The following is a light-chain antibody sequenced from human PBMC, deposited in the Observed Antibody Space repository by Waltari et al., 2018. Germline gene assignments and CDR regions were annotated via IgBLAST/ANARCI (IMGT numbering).Light chain of an antibody. CDR1: QDISNN. J-gene: IGKJ1*01. CDR3: LQLNSYPRT. CDR2: RAS. V-gene: IGKV1-9*01. Sequence: DIHLTQSPSFLSASVGDRVTITCRASQDISNNLDWYQQKPGKAPKLLIYRASTLQSGVPSRFSGSESGTEFTLTISSLQSEDFATYSCLQLNSYPRTFGQGTKVEVK.